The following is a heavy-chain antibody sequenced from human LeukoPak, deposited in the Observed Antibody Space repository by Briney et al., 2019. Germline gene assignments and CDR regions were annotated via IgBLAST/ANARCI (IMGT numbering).Heavy chain of an antibody. CDR1: GGTFSSYA. CDR3: ARNHDYGDYRLGFDP. CDR2: IIPIFGTA. D-gene: IGHD4-17*01. Sequence: SVKVSCKASGGTFSSYAISWVRQAPGQGLEWMGGIIPIFGTANYAQKFQGRVTITADESTSTAYMELSSLRSEDTAVYYCARNHDYGDYRLGFDPWGQGTLVTVSS. J-gene: IGHJ5*02. V-gene: IGHV1-69*13.